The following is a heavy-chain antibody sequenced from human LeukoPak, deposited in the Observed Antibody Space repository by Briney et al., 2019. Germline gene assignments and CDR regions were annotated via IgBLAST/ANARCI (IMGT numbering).Heavy chain of an antibody. CDR1: GFTFRSHA. V-gene: IGHV3-23*01. D-gene: IGHD2-21*01. J-gene: IGHJ4*02. CDR3: AKDFRIGYSAHFDY. Sequence: PGGSLRLSCVGSGFTFRSHAMSWVRQAPEKGLEFVSGIYENGGTTYYADSVKGRCSISRDNSKNTLYLQMDSLRGEDTAVYYCAKDFRIGYSAHFDYWGQGALVTVSS. CDR2: IYENGGTT.